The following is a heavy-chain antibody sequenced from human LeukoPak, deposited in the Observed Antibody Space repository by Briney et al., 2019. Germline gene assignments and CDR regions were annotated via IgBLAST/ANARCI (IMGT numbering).Heavy chain of an antibody. CDR2: ISGSGGST. Sequence: PGGSLRLSCAASGFTFSSYGMSWVRQAPGKGLEWVSAISGSGGSTYYADSVKGRFTISRDNSKNTLYLQMNSLRAEDTAVYYCAKDLWYYYDSSGYYQLIDAFDIWGQGTMVTVSS. J-gene: IGHJ3*02. D-gene: IGHD3-22*01. CDR3: AKDLWYYYDSSGYYQLIDAFDI. V-gene: IGHV3-23*01. CDR1: GFTFSSYG.